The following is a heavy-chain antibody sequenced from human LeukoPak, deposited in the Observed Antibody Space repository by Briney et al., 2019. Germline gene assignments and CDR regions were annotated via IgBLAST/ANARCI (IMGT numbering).Heavy chain of an antibody. V-gene: IGHV4-59*12. CDR2: IYYSGST. CDR1: GGSLSSYY. CDR3: ARRPTMVRGVRAAFDI. J-gene: IGHJ3*02. D-gene: IGHD3-10*01. Sequence: SETLSLTFTVSGGSLSSYYWSWIRQPPGKGLEGIGYIYYSGSTNYNPSLKSRVTISVDTSKNQFSLKLSSVTAADTAVYYCARRPTMVRGVRAAFDIWGQGTMVTVSS.